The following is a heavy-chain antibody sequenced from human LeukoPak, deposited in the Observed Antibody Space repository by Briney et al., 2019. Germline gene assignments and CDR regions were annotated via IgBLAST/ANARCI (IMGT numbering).Heavy chain of an antibody. J-gene: IGHJ6*03. CDR1: EFTFVRYA. D-gene: IGHD6-13*01. CDR2: ISSSSFKI. Sequence: GGSLRLSCAASEFTFVRYAMNWVCQAPGKGLEWVSYISSSSFKIGYADSVKGRFTISRDNSKNSLYLQMDSLRVEDTAVYYCVRDPSYGSSWYYYMDVWGKGTTVTVSS. CDR3: VRDPSYGSSWYYYMDV. V-gene: IGHV3-48*04.